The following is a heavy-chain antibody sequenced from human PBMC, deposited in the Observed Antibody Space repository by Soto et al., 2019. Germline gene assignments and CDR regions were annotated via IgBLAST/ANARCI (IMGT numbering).Heavy chain of an antibody. CDR2: IIPILGIA. V-gene: IGHV1-69*08. J-gene: IGHJ4*02. CDR3: ARDGPIVVVPDAMSY. CDR1: GGTFSSYT. Sequence: QVQLVQSGAEVKKPWSSVKFSCKASGGTFSSYTISWVRQAPGQGREWMGRIIPILGIANYAQKFQGRVTITADKSTSTAYMELSSLTSEDTAVYSCARDGPIVVVPDAMSYWGQGTLVTVSS. D-gene: IGHD2-2*01.